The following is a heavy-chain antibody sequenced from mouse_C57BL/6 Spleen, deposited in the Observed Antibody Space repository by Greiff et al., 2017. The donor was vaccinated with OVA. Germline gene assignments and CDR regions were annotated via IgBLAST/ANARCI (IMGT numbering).Heavy chain of an antibody. J-gene: IGHJ2*01. CDR3: AAYYDYDYFDY. V-gene: IGHV1-22*01. CDR2: INPNNGGT. Sequence: VQLKESGPELVKPGASVKMSCKASGYTFTDYNMHWVKQSHGKSLEWIGYINPNNGGTSYNQKFKGKATLTVTKSSSTAYMELRSLTSEDSAVYYCAAYYDYDYFDYWGQGTTLTVSS. D-gene: IGHD2-4*01. CDR1: GYTFTDYN.